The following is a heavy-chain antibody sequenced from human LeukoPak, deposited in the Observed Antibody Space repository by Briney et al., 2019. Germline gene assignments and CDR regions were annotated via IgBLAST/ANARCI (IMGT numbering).Heavy chain of an antibody. CDR1: GLTLSNAW. V-gene: IGHV3-15*01. D-gene: IGHD3-3*01. CDR3: TTVKFFEWWGSP. CDR2: IKTKTDGGTT. Sequence: GGSLRLSCAASGLTLSNAWMSWVRQAPGKGLEWVGRIKTKTDGGTTDYAAPVKGRFTISRDDSKNTLYLQMNSLKTEDTAVYYCTTVKFFEWWGSPWGEGTLVTVSS. J-gene: IGHJ4*02.